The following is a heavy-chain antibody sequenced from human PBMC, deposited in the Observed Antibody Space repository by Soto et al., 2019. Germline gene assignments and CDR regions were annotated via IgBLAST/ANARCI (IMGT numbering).Heavy chain of an antibody. Sequence: GESLRLSCAASGFTFSSYGMSWVRQAPGKGLEWVSSISGSGGSTYYADSVKGRFTISRDNSKNTLYLQMNSLRAEDTAAYYCAKASAPGGTYFPLWFWGQGTLVTVSS. CDR3: AKASAPGGTYFPLWF. CDR1: GFTFSSYG. CDR2: ISGSGGST. D-gene: IGHD1-26*01. J-gene: IGHJ4*02. V-gene: IGHV3-23*01.